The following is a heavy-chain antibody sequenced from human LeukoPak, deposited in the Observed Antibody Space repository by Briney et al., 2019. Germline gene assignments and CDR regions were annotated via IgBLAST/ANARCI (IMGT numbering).Heavy chain of an antibody. CDR2: IIPILGIA. CDR1: GGTFSSYA. J-gene: IGHJ5*02. D-gene: IGHD1-14*01. CDR3: ARAPPIRGCPQQRNTRKTGSPP. V-gene: IGHV1-69*04. Sequence: SVKVSCKASGGTFSSYAISWVRQAPGQGLEWMGRIIPILGIANYAQKFQGRVTITADKSTSTAYMELSSLRSEDTAVYYCARAPPIRGCPQQRNTRKTGSPPWGQGPLVTVSS.